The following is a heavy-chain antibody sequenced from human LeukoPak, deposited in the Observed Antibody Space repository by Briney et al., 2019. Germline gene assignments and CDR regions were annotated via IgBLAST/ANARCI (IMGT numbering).Heavy chain of an antibody. CDR3: ARCPTYGDYPYYFDY. Sequence: SQTLSLTCTVSGGSISSGGYYWSWIRQHPGKGLEWIGYIYYSGSTYYNPSLKSRVTISVDTSKNQFSLKLSSVTAADTAVYYCARCPTYGDYPYYFDYWGQGTLVTVSS. V-gene: IGHV4-31*03. D-gene: IGHD4-17*01. CDR2: IYYSGST. CDR1: GGSISSGGYY. J-gene: IGHJ4*02.